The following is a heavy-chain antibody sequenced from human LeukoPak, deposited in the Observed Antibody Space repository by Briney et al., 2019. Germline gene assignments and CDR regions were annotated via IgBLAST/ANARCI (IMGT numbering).Heavy chain of an antibody. D-gene: IGHD3-22*01. CDR2: IYYSGST. V-gene: IGHV4-39*01. CDR3: ARHDSSGYYLLHFDY. CDR1: GGSISSSSYY. J-gene: IGHJ4*02. Sequence: SETLSLTCTVSGGSISSSSYYWGWIRQPPGKGLEWIGSIYYSGSTYYNSSLKSRVIISVDTSKNQFSLKLSSVTAADTAVYYCARHDSSGYYLLHFDYWGQGTLVTVSS.